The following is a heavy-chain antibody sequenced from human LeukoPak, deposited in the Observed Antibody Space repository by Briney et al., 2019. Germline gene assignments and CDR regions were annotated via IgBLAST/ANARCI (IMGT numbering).Heavy chain of an antibody. Sequence: GGSLRLSCAASGFTFRSYGMHWVRQAPGKGLEWVAVIWYDGSNQYYTDSVKGRFTISRDNSKNTLYLQMNSLRAEDTAMYYCAKDLDCSGGTCHKTVDYGGRGTLVTVSS. D-gene: IGHD2-15*01. CDR3: AKDLDCSGGTCHKTVDY. CDR1: GFTFRSYG. J-gene: IGHJ4*02. CDR2: IWYDGSNQ. V-gene: IGHV3-33*06.